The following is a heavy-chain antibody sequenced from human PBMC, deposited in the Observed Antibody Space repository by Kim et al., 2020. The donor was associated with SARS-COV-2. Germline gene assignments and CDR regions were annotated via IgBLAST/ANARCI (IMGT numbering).Heavy chain of an antibody. Sequence: SETLSLTCTVSGGSISSSSYYWGWIRQPPGKGLEWIGSIYYSGSTYYNPSLKSRVTISVDTSKNQFSLKLSSVTAADTAVYYCATGPFYGSGSPSWGQGTLVTVSS. J-gene: IGHJ5*02. V-gene: IGHV4-39*01. CDR1: GGSISSSSYY. D-gene: IGHD3-10*01. CDR2: IYYSGST. CDR3: ATGPFYGSGSPS.